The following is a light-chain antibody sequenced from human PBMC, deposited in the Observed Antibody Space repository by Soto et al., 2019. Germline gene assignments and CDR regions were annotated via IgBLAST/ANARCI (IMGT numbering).Light chain of an antibody. CDR1: SSDVGAYTY. Sequence: QPVLTQPPSASGSPGQSVTISCTGTSSDVGAYTYVSWYQQLPGKAPKLMIYEVNKRPSGVPDRFSGSKSGNTASLTVSGLQAEDEADYFCSAYVGNNNLVFGGGTKVTVL. CDR2: EVN. CDR3: SAYVGNNNLV. J-gene: IGLJ2*01. V-gene: IGLV2-8*01.